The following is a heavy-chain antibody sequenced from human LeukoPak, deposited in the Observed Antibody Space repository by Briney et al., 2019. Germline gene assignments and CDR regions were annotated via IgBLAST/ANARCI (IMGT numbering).Heavy chain of an antibody. J-gene: IGHJ4*02. CDR3: AAGYDYRTTFDY. Sequence: PXQTLSLTCTVSGGSISSGAYYWSWIRQHPGKGLEWIGYIYYSGSTYYNPSLKSRVTISVDTSKNQFSLKLSSVTAADTAVYYCAAGYDYRTTFDYWGQGTLVTVSS. CDR2: IYYSGST. V-gene: IGHV4-31*03. D-gene: IGHD5-12*01. CDR1: GGSISSGAYY.